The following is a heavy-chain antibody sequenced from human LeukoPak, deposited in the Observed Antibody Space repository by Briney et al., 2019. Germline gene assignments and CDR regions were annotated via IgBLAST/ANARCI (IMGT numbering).Heavy chain of an antibody. J-gene: IGHJ4*02. D-gene: IGHD3-3*01. CDR3: TTLSYDVHY. Sequence: PGGSLRLSCAASGFIFHNAWMTWVRQAPGKGLEWVGRIKSNPDGGTADYAAPVKGRFIISRDDSKNTLYPQLNSLKTEDTAVYYCTTLSYDVHYWGQGTLVTVSS. CDR1: GFIFHNAW. V-gene: IGHV3-15*05. CDR2: IKSNPDGGTA.